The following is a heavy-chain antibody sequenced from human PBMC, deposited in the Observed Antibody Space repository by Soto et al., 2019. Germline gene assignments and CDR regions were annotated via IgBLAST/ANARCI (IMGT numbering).Heavy chain of an antibody. J-gene: IGHJ5*02. V-gene: IGHV4-39*01. Sequence: SETLSLTCIVSGDSISSSSYSWAWIRQPPGKGLEWIGTIYYVVNTYYNPSLKSRVTISVDTSKNQFSLKLSSVTAADTAVYYCARWWSGRRQGFDPWGQGTLVTVSS. D-gene: IGHD3-3*01. CDR3: ARWWSGRRQGFDP. CDR1: GDSISSSSYS. CDR2: IYYVVNT.